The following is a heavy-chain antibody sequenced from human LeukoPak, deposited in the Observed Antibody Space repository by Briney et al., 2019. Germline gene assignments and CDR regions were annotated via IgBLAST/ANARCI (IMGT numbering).Heavy chain of an antibody. CDR2: IYYSGST. V-gene: IGHV4-31*03. CDR1: GGSIGTYY. D-gene: IGHD3-22*01. CDR3: ARDRREYYDSSGYYVLADAFDI. J-gene: IGHJ3*02. Sequence: SETLSLTCTVSGGSIGTYYWSWIRQHPGKGLEWIGYIYYSGSTYYNPSLKSRVTISVDTSKNQFSLKLSSVAAADTAVYYCARDRREYYDSSGYYVLADAFDIWGQGTMVTVSS.